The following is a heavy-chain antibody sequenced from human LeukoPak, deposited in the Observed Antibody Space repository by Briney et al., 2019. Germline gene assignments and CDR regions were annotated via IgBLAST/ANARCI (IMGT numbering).Heavy chain of an antibody. CDR3: AKELRSHTGWPFDY. D-gene: IGHD6-19*01. Sequence: GGSLRLSCAASGFTFSTYAMSWVRQAPGGGLEWVSAIDGLGYSTYYVDSVNGRFTISRDNSQNTLYLEMNSLTAEDTAVYYCAKELRSHTGWPFDYWGQGALVTVSS. CDR2: IDGLGYST. J-gene: IGHJ4*02. CDR1: GFTFSTYA. V-gene: IGHV3-23*01.